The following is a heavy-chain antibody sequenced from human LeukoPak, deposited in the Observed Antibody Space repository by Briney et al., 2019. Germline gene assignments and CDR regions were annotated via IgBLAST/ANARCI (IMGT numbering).Heavy chain of an antibody. Sequence: ASVKVSCKASGYTFTSYGISWVRQAPGQGLEWMGWISAYNGNTNYAQKLQGRVTMTTDTSTSTAYMELRSLRSDDTAVYYCARALWDDYYGSGSFGYWGQGTLVTVSS. CDR1: GYTFTSYG. V-gene: IGHV1-18*01. CDR3: ARALWDDYYGSGSFGY. J-gene: IGHJ4*02. D-gene: IGHD3-10*01. CDR2: ISAYNGNT.